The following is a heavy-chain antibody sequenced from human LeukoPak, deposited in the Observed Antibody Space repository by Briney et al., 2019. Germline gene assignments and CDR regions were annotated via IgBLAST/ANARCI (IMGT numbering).Heavy chain of an antibody. D-gene: IGHD3-22*01. CDR1: GFTFSSYS. V-gene: IGHV3-21*01. CDR2: ISSSSSYI. CDR3: ARGAPYYYDSSGYYLYNWFDP. J-gene: IGHJ5*02. Sequence: GGSLRLSCAASGFTFSSYSMNWVRQAPGKGLEWVSSISSSSSYIYYADSVKGRFTISRDNAKNSLYLQMNSLRAEDTAVYYCARGAPYYYDSSGYYLYNWFDPWGQGTLVTVSS.